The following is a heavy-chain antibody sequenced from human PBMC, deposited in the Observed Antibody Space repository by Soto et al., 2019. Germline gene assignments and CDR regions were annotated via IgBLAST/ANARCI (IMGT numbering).Heavy chain of an antibody. D-gene: IGHD3-10*01. CDR1: GASISRGAYY. CDR2: MYYSGTT. Sequence: QVQLQESGPGLVKPSQTLSLTSTVSGASISRGAYYWSWIRQHPGKGLEWIGHMYYSGTTYYNPSLTTRVLISVDTSKNQFSLKLTSVTAADTAVFFCARASITMARGPYMDVWGQGTTVTVSS. J-gene: IGHJ6*02. V-gene: IGHV4-31*03. CDR3: ARASITMARGPYMDV.